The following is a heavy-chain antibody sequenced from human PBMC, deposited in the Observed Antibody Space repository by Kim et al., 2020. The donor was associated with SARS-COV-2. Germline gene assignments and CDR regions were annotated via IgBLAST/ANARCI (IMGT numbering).Heavy chain of an antibody. Sequence: SETLSLTCTVSGGSISSGGYYWSWIRQHPGKGLKWIAYIYYTGTTYYNPSLKSRVTMSVDTSKNHFSLKLSSVTAADTAVYYCARASTIFGVVMNAFDI. V-gene: IGHV4-31*03. CDR1: GGSISSGGYY. CDR3: ARASTIFGVVMNAFDI. D-gene: IGHD3-3*01. J-gene: IGHJ3*02. CDR2: IYYTGTT.